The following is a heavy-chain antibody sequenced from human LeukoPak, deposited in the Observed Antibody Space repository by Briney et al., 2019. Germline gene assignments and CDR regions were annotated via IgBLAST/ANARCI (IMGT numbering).Heavy chain of an antibody. V-gene: IGHV4-59*08. CDR3: TRGRAYYDSTGYYY. J-gene: IGHJ4*02. CDR2: IYYSGST. Sequence: SETLSLTCTVSGGSISSYYWSWIRQPPGKGLEWIGYIYYSGSTNYNPSLKSRVTISVDTSKNQFSLKLSSVTAADTAVYYCTRGRAYYDSTGYYYWGRGILVTVSS. D-gene: IGHD3-22*01. CDR1: GGSISSYY.